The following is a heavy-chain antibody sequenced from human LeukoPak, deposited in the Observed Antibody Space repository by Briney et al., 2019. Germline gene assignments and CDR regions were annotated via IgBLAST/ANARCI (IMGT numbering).Heavy chain of an antibody. V-gene: IGHV6-1*01. CDR2: TSYRSKWYN. CDR3: ARGSPNLGFCSSTSCYYGMDV. J-gene: IGHJ6*02. CDR1: GDSVSSNSAA. D-gene: IGHD2-2*01. Sequence: SQTLSLTCAISGDSVSSNSAAWNWIRQSPSRGLEWLGRTSYRSKWYNDYAVSVKSRITINPDTSKNQFSLQLNSVIPEDTAVYYCARGSPNLGFCSSTSCYYGMDVWGQGTTVTVSS.